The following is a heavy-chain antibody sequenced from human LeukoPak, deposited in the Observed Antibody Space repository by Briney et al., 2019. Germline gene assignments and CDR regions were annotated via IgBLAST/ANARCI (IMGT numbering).Heavy chain of an antibody. Sequence: GRSLRLSCAASGFTFSSYAMHWVRQAPGKGLEWVAVISYDGSNKYYADSVKGRFTISRDNSKNTLYLQMNSLRAEDTAVYYCAKRPVFGVAPYYFDYWGQGTLVTVSS. CDR2: ISYDGSNK. CDR3: AKRPVFGVAPYYFDY. CDR1: GFTFSSYA. D-gene: IGHD3-3*01. V-gene: IGHV3-30*04. J-gene: IGHJ4*02.